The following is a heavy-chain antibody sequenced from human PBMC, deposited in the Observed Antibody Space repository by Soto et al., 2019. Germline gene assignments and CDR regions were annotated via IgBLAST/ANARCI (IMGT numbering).Heavy chain of an antibody. CDR1: GGTFSSYA. CDR3: ARDPRGTGSGWYYNWFDP. J-gene: IGHJ5*02. D-gene: IGHD6-19*01. V-gene: IGHV1-69*13. Sequence: RASVKVSCKASGGTFSSYAISWVRQAPGQGLEWMGGIIPIFGTANYAQKFQGRVTITADESTSTAYMELSSLRSEDTAVYYCARDPRGTGSGWYYNWFDPWGQGTLVTVSS. CDR2: IIPIFGTA.